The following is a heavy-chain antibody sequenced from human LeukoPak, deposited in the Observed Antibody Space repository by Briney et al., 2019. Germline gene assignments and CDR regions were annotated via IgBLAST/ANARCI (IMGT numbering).Heavy chain of an antibody. CDR1: GGSISSYY. CDR2: IYYSGST. D-gene: IGHD1-1*01. CDR3: ARDRPWTSDYYYMDV. Sequence: SETLSLTCTVSGGSISSYYWSWIRQPPGKGLEWIGYIYYSGSTNYNPSLKSRVTISVDTSKNQFSLKLSSATAADTAVYYCARDRPWTSDYYYMDVWGKGTTVTVSS. V-gene: IGHV4-59*01. J-gene: IGHJ6*03.